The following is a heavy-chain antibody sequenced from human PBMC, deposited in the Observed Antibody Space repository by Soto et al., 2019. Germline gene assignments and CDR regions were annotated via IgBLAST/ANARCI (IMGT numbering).Heavy chain of an antibody. CDR1: GGAFSSYA. J-gene: IGHJ3*02. V-gene: IGHV1-69*13. D-gene: IGHD3-22*01. CDR2: IIPIFGTA. Sequence: SVKVSCKASGGAFSSYAISWVRQAPGQGLEWMGGIIPIFGTASYAQKFQGRVTITADESTSTAYMELSSLRSEDTAVYYCARGEGPITMIVVAVGAFDIWGQGTMVTVSS. CDR3: ARGEGPITMIVVAVGAFDI.